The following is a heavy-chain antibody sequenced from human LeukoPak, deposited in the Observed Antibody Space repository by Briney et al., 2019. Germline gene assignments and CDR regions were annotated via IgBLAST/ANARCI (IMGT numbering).Heavy chain of an antibody. D-gene: IGHD6-19*01. CDR3: ARAIAVAGTGGRLFDY. Sequence: SETLSLTCTVSGGSIGSSSYYWGWICQPPGKGLEWIGSIYYSGSTYYNPSLKSRVTISVDTSKNQFSLKLSSVTAADTAVYYCARAIAVAGTGGRLFDYWGQGTLVTVSS. J-gene: IGHJ4*02. CDR2: IYYSGST. V-gene: IGHV4-39*01. CDR1: GGSIGSSSYY.